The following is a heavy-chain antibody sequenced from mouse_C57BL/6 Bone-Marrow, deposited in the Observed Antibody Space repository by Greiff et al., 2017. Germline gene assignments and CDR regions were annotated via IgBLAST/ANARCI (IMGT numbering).Heavy chain of an antibody. Sequence: VHLVESGAELARPGASVKLSCKASGYTFTSYGISWVKQRTGQGLEWIGEIYPRSGNTYYNEKFKGKATLTADKSSSTAYMELRSLTSEDSAVYFCATDYGSLYWYFDVWGTGTTVTVSS. V-gene: IGHV1-81*01. CDR1: GYTFTSYG. J-gene: IGHJ1*03. CDR2: IYPRSGNT. D-gene: IGHD1-1*01. CDR3: ATDYGSLYWYFDV.